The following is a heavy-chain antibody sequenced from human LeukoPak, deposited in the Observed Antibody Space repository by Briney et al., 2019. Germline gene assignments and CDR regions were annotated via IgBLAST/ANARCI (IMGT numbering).Heavy chain of an antibody. CDR3: ARGLTSMPPGGY. Sequence: PETLSLTCAVYGGSFSDYYWSWIRQPPGKGLEWIGEINHSGSTNYNPSLKSRVTILVDTSKNQFSLKLSSVTAADTAVYYCARGLTSMPPGGYWGQGTLVTVSS. V-gene: IGHV4-34*01. CDR2: INHSGST. J-gene: IGHJ4*02. D-gene: IGHD2/OR15-2a*01. CDR1: GGSFSDYY.